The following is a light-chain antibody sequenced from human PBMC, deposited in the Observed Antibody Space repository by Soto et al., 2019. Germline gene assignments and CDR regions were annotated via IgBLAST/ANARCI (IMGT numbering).Light chain of an antibody. V-gene: IGKV3-20*01. CDR3: QQYGSSSWT. Sequence: EIILTQSPGALAVTPGEVATLSCRASQSVRDNLAWYQQKPGQAPRLLIYRASIRATGVPARFSGSGSGTDFTLTISRLEPEDFAVYYCQQYGSSSWTFGQGTKVDIK. J-gene: IGKJ1*01. CDR1: QSVRDN. CDR2: RAS.